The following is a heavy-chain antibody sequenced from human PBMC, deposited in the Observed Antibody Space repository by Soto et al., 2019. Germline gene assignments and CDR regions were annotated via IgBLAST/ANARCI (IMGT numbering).Heavy chain of an antibody. CDR2: IYSTGST. J-gene: IGHJ5*02. CDR3: ARDLSSSWGYNWFDP. V-gene: IGHV4-61*01. Sequence: PSETLSLTCTVSGDSVSSGSYFWSWIRQPPGKGLEWVGYIYSTGSTYYNPSLKSRATISIDTSKNQFSLKLTSVTAADTAMYHCARDLSSSWGYNWFDPWGQGTLVTVSS. D-gene: IGHD6-13*01. CDR1: GDSVSSGSYF.